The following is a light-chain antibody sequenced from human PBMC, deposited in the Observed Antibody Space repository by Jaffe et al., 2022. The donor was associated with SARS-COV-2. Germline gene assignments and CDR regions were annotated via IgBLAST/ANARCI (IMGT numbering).Light chain of an antibody. V-gene: IGLV2-14*02. CDR2: EVS. CDR3: SSYTSSSTLV. Sequence: QSALTQPASVSGSPGQSITISCTGTSSDVGSYNLVSWYQQHPGKAPKLMIYEVSKRPSGVSNRFSGSKSGNTASLTISGLQAEDEAHYYCSSYTSSSTLVFGGGTKLTAL. CDR1: SSDVGSYNL. J-gene: IGLJ2*01.